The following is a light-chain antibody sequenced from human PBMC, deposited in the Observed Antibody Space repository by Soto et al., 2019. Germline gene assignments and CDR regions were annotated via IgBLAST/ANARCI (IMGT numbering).Light chain of an antibody. Sequence: DIQMTQFPPTLSASIGDRVTITCRASQTISSSLAWYQQKPGKAPKLLIYKASTLETGVPSRFSGSGSWTEFTLTISSRQPDDFATYYCQQYDSYSPYTFGQGTRLEIK. CDR3: QQYDSYSPYT. CDR2: KAS. J-gene: IGKJ2*01. CDR1: QTISSS. V-gene: IGKV1-5*03.